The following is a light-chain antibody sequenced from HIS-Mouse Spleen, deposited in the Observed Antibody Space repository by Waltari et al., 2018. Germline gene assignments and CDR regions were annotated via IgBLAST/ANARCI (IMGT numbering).Light chain of an antibody. CDR2: EGS. V-gene: IGLV2-23*01. J-gene: IGLJ3*02. Sequence: QSALTQPASVPGSPGHPTTTPAPGTSIHVGSYNLASWYQQHPGKAPKLMIYEGSKRPSGVSNRFSGSKSGNTASLTISGLQAEDEADYYCCSYAGSSTWVFGGGTKLTVL. CDR1: SIHVGSYNL. CDR3: CSYAGSSTWV.